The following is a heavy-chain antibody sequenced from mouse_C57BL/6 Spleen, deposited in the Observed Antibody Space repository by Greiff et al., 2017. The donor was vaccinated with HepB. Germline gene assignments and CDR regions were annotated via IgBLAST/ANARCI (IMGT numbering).Heavy chain of an antibody. CDR3: ARSPDYGSSSWFAY. D-gene: IGHD1-1*01. J-gene: IGHJ3*01. Sequence: QVQLQQPGAELVKPGASVKMSCKASGYTFTSYWITWVKQRPGQGLEWIGDNYPGSGSTNYNEKFKSKATLTVDTSSSTAYMQLSSLTSEDSAVYYCARSPDYGSSSWFAYWGQGTLVTVSA. CDR2: NYPGSGST. V-gene: IGHV1-55*01. CDR1: GYTFTSYW.